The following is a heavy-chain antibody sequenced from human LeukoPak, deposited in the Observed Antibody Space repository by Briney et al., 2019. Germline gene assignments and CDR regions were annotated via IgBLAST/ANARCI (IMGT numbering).Heavy chain of an antibody. CDR1: GFTFNNYA. CDR3: APRMGGGRVRGVITSSG. Sequence: GGSLRLSCAASGFTFNNYAMHWVRQAPGKGLQWVAVISYDGSNKYYADSVKGRFTISRDNAKNSLYLQMNSLRAEDTAVYYCAPRMGGGRVRGVITSSGWGQGTLVTVSS. CDR2: ISYDGSNK. V-gene: IGHV3-30*04. D-gene: IGHD3-10*01. J-gene: IGHJ4*02.